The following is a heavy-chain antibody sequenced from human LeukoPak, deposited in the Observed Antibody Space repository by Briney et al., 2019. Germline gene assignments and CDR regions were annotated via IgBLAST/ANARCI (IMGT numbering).Heavy chain of an antibody. CDR3: ARGVVIYYYYGMDV. D-gene: IGHD3-3*01. CDR2: ISSSSSTI. J-gene: IGHJ6*02. Sequence: GGSLGLSCAASGFTFSSYSMNWVRQAPGKGLEWVSYISSSSSTIYYADSVKGRFTISRDNAKNSLYLQMNSLRAEDTAVYYCARGVVIYYYYGMDVWGQGTRVTVSS. CDR1: GFTFSSYS. V-gene: IGHV3-48*01.